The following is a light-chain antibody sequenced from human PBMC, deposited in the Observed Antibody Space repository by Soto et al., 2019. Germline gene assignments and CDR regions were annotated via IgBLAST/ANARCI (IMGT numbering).Light chain of an antibody. CDR2: GAS. CDR1: QSVNSN. J-gene: IGKJ1*01. CDR3: QQYNNWFWT. Sequence: EIVMTQSPATLSVSPGERATLSCRASQSVNSNLVWFQQKPGQAPRLLIYGASTRATGIPGRFSGSGFGTQCTLTISSLQSEDFAVYYCQQYNNWFWTFGQGTKVEIQ. V-gene: IGKV3-15*01.